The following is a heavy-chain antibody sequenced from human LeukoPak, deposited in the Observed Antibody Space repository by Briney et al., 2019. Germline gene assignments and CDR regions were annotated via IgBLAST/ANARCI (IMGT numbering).Heavy chain of an antibody. CDR1: GYRFTSHW. Sequence: GESLKISCKGSGYRFTSHWIVWLRQMPGKGLEWMGSIHPADSDSRYNPSVEGQITMSSDKSVNTAYLQWSGLKASDTAMYLCARSVVAESQLDYWGQGTVVTVSS. V-gene: IGHV5-51*01. CDR2: IHPADSDS. CDR3: ARSVVAESQLDY. D-gene: IGHD2-15*01. J-gene: IGHJ4*02.